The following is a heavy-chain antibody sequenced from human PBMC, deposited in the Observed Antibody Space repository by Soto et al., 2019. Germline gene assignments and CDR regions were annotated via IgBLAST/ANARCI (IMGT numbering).Heavy chain of an antibody. V-gene: IGHV1-69*01. CDR3: ARVTSMVRGVIYNWFDP. Sequence: QVPLVQSGAEVKKPGPSVTVSCKASGGTFSSYAIHWVRQAPGQGLEWMGGIIPMYGPAKYAQRFQGRVTITAAESTTTVYMELTSLTSQDTAVYYCARVTSMVRGVIYNWFDPWGHGTLVTVSS. J-gene: IGHJ5*02. CDR2: IIPMYGPA. D-gene: IGHD3-10*01. CDR1: GGTFSSYA.